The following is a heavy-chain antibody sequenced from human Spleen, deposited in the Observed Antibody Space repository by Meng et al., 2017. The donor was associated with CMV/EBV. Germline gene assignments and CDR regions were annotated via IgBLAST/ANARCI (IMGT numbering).Heavy chain of an antibody. J-gene: IGHJ4*02. Sequence: ESLKISCTVSGDSVSSSSYYWTWIRQPPGKGPEWFGYIYYNGYTNYNPSLRSRVTISVDTSKNQFSLKLSSVTAADTAVYYCARAGIAARQPNFDYWGQGTLVTVSS. D-gene: IGHD6-6*01. CDR2: IYYNGYT. V-gene: IGHV4-61*01. CDR3: ARAGIAARQPNFDY. CDR1: GDSVSSSSYY.